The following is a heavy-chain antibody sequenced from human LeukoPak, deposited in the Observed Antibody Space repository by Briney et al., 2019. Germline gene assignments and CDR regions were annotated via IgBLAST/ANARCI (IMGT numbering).Heavy chain of an antibody. CDR2: ISSSSSYT. CDR3: ARETVKYSSSCPNY. D-gene: IGHD6-13*01. V-gene: IGHV3-11*05. J-gene: IGHJ4*02. CDR1: GFTFSDYY. Sequence: GGSLRLSCAASGFTFSDYYMSWIRQAPGKGLEWVSYISSSSSYTNYADSVKGRFTISRDNAKNSLYLQMNSLRAEDTAVYYCARETVKYSSSCPNYWGQGTLVTASS.